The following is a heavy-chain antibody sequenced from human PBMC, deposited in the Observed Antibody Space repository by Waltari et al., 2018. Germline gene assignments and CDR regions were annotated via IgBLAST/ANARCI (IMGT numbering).Heavy chain of an antibody. CDR3: ARSRITMVRGANDAFDI. Sequence: QVQLQESGPGLVKPSETLSLTCAVSGYSISSGYYWGWIRQPPGKGLEWIGSIYHSGSTYYNPSLKSRVTISVDTSKNQFSLKRSSVTAADTAVYYCARSRITMVRGANDAFDIWGQGTMVTVSS. D-gene: IGHD3-10*01. V-gene: IGHV4-38-2*01. CDR2: IYHSGST. CDR1: GYSISSGYY. J-gene: IGHJ3*02.